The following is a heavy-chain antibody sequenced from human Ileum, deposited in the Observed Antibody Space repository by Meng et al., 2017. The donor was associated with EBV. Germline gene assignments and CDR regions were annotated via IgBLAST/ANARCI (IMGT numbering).Heavy chain of an antibody. D-gene: IGHD2-8*02. J-gene: IGHJ4*02. V-gene: IGHV4-39*01. CDR1: GGSVSSSSYY. CDR3: ARGFVLASTSHNYDY. CDR2: VYYTGST. Sequence: QLQLQESGPGLVKPSEPLSLTCPGSGGSVSSSSYYWGWIRLPPGKGLEWIGSVYYTGSTYYSSSLKSRVTISVDTSKNQFSLKLTSVTAADTAVYYCARGFVLASTSHNYDYWGPGTLVTVS.